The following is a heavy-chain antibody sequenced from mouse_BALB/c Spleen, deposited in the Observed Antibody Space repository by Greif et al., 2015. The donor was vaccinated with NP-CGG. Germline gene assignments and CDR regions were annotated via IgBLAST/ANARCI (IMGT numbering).Heavy chain of an antibody. CDR3: ASHLTTVVAYYYAMDY. D-gene: IGHD1-1*01. CDR2: IDPANGNT. J-gene: IGHJ4*01. CDR1: GFNIKDTY. Sequence: VQLQQSGAELVKPGASVKLSCTASGFNIKDTYMHWVKQRPEQGLEWIGRIDPANGNTKYDPKFQGKATITADTSSNTAYLQLSSLTSEDTAVYYCASHLTTVVAYYYAMDYWGQGTSVTVSS. V-gene: IGHV14-3*02.